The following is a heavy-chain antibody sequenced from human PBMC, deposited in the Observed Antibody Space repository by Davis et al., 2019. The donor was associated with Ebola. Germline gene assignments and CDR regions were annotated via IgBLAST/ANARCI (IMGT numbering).Heavy chain of an antibody. J-gene: IGHJ3*02. CDR3: ARHDSSGYDAFDI. V-gene: IGHV1-18*04. Sequence: ASVKVSCKASGYTFTSYGISWVRQAPGQGLEWMGWISAYNANTNYAQKLQGRVTMTRDTSTSTVYMELSSLRSEDTAVYYCARHDSSGYDAFDIWGQGTMVTVSS. CDR1: GYTFTSYG. D-gene: IGHD3-22*01. CDR2: ISAYNANT.